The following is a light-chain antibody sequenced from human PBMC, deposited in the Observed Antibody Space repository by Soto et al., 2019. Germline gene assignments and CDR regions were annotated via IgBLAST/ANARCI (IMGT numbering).Light chain of an antibody. CDR2: EVS. CDR3: SSYTTSSTLV. Sequence: QSALTQPASVSGSPGQSITISCTGTSSDVGTYNPVSWYQQHPGKAPKLMIYEVSNRPSGVSNRFSGSKSGNTASLTISGLQAEDEADYYCSSYTTSSTLVFGGGTQLTVL. J-gene: IGLJ7*01. V-gene: IGLV2-14*02. CDR1: SSDVGTYNP.